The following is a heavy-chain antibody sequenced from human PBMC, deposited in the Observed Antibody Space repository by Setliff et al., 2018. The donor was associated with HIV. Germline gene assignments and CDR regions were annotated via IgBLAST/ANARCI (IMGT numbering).Heavy chain of an antibody. V-gene: IGHV1-2*02. Sequence: VASVKVSCKASGYTFAGYYIHWVRQAPGQGLEWMGWINPNSGGTNYVQKFQGRVTMTRDTSISTAYMELSSVTAADTAVYYCARHDSGGYYSLDYWGQGTLVTVSS. CDR2: INPNSGGT. J-gene: IGHJ4*02. D-gene: IGHD3-22*01. CDR3: ARHDSGGYYSLDY. CDR1: GYTFAGYY.